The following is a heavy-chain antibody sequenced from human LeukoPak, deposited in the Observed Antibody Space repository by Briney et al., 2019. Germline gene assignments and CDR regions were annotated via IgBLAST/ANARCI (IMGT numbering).Heavy chain of an antibody. CDR2: ISWNSGSI. CDR1: GFTFDDYA. CDR3: AKGAVAGTMDWSFDSNFDY. Sequence: GRSLRLSCAASGFTFDDYAMHWVRQAPGKGPEWVSGISWNSGSIGYADSVKGRFTISRDNAKNSLYLQMNSLRAEDTALYYCAKGAVAGTMDWSFDSNFDYWGQGTLVTVSS. V-gene: IGHV3-9*01. J-gene: IGHJ4*02. D-gene: IGHD6-19*01.